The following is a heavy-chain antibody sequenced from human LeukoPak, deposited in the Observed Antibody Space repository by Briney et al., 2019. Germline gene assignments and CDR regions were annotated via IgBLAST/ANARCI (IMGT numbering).Heavy chain of an antibody. CDR3: ARRKFYDTYLDP. J-gene: IGHJ5*02. D-gene: IGHD2/OR15-2a*01. Sequence: GESLQISCKGPEYDFANYWIGWVRPTPGRGLEWMGIAHPATSIIHYGPSFQGQVTISFDRSLSTAYLQWTSLKASDSGMYFCARRKFYDTYLDPWGRGTLVTVSS. V-gene: IGHV5-51*01. CDR2: AHPATSII. CDR1: EYDFANYW.